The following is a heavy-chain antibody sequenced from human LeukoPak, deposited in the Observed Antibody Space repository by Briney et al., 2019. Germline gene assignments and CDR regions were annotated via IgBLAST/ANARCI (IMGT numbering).Heavy chain of an antibody. D-gene: IGHD3-10*01. CDR3: AREFRYFGSGSSF. Sequence: MPSQTLSLTCTVSGGSISSGSYYWSWIRQPAGKGLEWIGRIYTSGSTNYNPSLKSRVTMSVDKSKNQFSLKLTSVTAADTAVYSCAREFRYFGSGSSFWGQGTLVTVSS. J-gene: IGHJ4*02. CDR2: IYTSGST. CDR1: GGSISSGSYY. V-gene: IGHV4-61*02.